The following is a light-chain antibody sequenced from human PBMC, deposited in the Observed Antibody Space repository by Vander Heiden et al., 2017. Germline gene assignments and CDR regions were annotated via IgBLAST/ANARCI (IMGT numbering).Light chain of an antibody. V-gene: IGLV3-1*01. CDR2: QDS. Sequence: SYELNQPPSVSVSPGQTASITCSGDKLGDQYACWYQQKPGQSPVLVIYQDSKRPSGIPERFSGSNSGNTATLTISGTQAMDEADYYCQAWDSSTYVFGTGTKVTVL. CDR3: QAWDSSTYV. CDR1: KLGDQY. J-gene: IGLJ1*01.